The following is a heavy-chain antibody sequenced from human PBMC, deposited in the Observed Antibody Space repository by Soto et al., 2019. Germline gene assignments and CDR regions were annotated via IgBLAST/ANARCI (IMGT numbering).Heavy chain of an antibody. V-gene: IGHV4-39*01. J-gene: IGHJ6*03. CDR1: GGSISSSSYY. CDR2: IYYSGST. Sequence: SLTCTVSGGSISSSSYYWGWIRQPPGKGLEWIGSIYYSGSTYYNPSLKSRVTISVDTSKNQFSLKLSSVTAADTAVYYCASAQGGHYYMDVWGKGTTVTVSS. D-gene: IGHD3-16*01. CDR3: ASAQGGHYYMDV.